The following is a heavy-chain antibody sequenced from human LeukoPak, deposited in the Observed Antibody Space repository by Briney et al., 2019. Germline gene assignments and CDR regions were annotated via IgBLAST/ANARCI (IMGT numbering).Heavy chain of an antibody. D-gene: IGHD2-2*01. CDR2: INPNSGDT. Sequence: ASVKVSCKASGYTFTGYHMHWVRPAPGQGLEWMGRINPNSGDTNYAQKFQGRVTMTRDTSISTAYIELSRLRSDDTAVYYCARDYCSSTSCLFDYWGQGTLVTVSS. V-gene: IGHV1-2*06. CDR3: ARDYCSSTSCLFDY. CDR1: GYTFTGYH. J-gene: IGHJ4*02.